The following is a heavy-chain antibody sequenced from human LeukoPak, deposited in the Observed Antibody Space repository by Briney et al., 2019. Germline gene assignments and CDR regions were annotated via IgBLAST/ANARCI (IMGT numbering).Heavy chain of an antibody. CDR1: GFTFSSYA. J-gene: IGHJ4*02. D-gene: IGHD1-1*01. Sequence: GGSPRLSCAASGFTFSSYAMNWVRQAPGKGLEWVSGISGSGGSTYYAHSVKGRFTISRDNAKNTLYLQMDSLRAEDTAMYYCAREILEPGKTHEYWGQGALVTVSS. CDR3: AREILEPGKTHEY. CDR2: ISGSGGST. V-gene: IGHV3-23*01.